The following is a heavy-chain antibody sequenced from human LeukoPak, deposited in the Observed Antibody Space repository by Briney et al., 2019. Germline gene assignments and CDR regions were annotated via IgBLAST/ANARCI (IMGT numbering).Heavy chain of an antibody. D-gene: IGHD6-19*01. J-gene: IGHJ5*02. V-gene: IGHV4-34*01. Sequence: SETLSLTCTVSGGSISSYYWSWIRQPPGKGLEWIGEINHSGSTYYNPSLKSRVTISVDRSKNQFSLKLSSVTAADTAVYYCARASIAVGNWFDPWGQGTLVTVSS. CDR2: INHSGST. CDR3: ARASIAVGNWFDP. CDR1: GGSISSYY.